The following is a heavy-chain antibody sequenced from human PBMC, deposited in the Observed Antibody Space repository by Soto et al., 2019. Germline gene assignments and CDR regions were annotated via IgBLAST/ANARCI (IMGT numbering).Heavy chain of an antibody. CDR2: ISSSSSYI. J-gene: IGHJ3*02. CDR3: ASLKTGNDAFDI. V-gene: IGHV3-21*01. Sequence: GGSLRIYCAASGFTFSRYSMNWVRQAPGKGLEWVSSISSSSSYIYYADTVKGRFTISRDNAKNSLYLQMNSLRAEDKAVYYCASLKTGNDAFDIWGQGTMVTVS. CDR1: GFTFSRYS. D-gene: IGHD1-1*01.